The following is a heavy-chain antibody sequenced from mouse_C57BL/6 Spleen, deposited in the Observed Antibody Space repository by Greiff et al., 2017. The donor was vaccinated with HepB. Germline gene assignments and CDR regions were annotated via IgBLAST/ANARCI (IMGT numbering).Heavy chain of an antibody. CDR2: INPSNGGT. CDR3: ARGGSSLWYAMDY. J-gene: IGHJ4*01. V-gene: IGHV1-53*01. Sequence: QVQLQQPGAELVKPGASVKLSCKASGYTFTSYWMHWVKQRPGQGLEWIGNINPSNGGTNYNEKFKSKATLTVDKSSSTAYMQLSSLTSEDSAVYYCARGGSSLWYAMDYWGQGTSVTVSS. D-gene: IGHD1-1*01. CDR1: GYTFTSYW.